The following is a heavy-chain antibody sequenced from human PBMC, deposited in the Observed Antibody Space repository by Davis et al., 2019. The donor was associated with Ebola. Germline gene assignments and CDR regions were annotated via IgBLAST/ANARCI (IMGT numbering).Heavy chain of an antibody. J-gene: IGHJ6*02. CDR2: ISSSGSTI. Sequence: GESLKISCAASGFTFSSYEMNWVRQAPGKGLEWVSYISSSGSTIYYADSVKGRFTISRDNAKNSLYLQMNSLRAEDTAVYYCARDTLKCSGGSCYLHYYYYYGMDVWGQGTTVTVSS. V-gene: IGHV3-48*03. CDR3: ARDTLKCSGGSCYLHYYYYYGMDV. CDR1: GFTFSSYE. D-gene: IGHD2-15*01.